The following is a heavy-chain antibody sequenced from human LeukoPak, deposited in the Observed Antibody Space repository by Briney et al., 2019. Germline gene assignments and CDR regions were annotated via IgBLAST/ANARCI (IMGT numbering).Heavy chain of an antibody. V-gene: IGHV5-51*01. J-gene: IGHJ5*02. D-gene: IGHD5-12*01. CDR1: GYSFSNSW. CDR2: IYPGDSDT. CDR3: ARLAAITSWFDP. Sequence: GESLKISCKGSGYSFSNSWIGWVRHLPGKGLEWMGIIYPGDSDTRYSPSFQGQVTISADKSISTAYLQWGSLKASDTAMYYCARLAAITSWFDPWGQGTLVTVSS.